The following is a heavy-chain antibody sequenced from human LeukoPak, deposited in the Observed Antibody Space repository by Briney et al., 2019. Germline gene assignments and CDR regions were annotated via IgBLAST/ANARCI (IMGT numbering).Heavy chain of an antibody. V-gene: IGHV4-34*01. CDR3: ASGPSVGWRGRGSYRYFDY. CDR2: INHSGST. Sequence: SETLSLTCAVYGGSFSGYYWSWIRQPPGKGLEWIGEINHSGSTNYNPSLKSRVTISVDTSKNQFSLKLSSVTAADTAVYYCASGPSVGWRGRGSYRYFDYWGQGTLVTVSS. J-gene: IGHJ4*02. CDR1: GGSFSGYY. D-gene: IGHD3-16*02.